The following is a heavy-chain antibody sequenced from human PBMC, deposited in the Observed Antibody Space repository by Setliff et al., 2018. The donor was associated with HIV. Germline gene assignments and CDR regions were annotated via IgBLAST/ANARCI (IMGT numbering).Heavy chain of an antibody. CDR3: ARSRAAGFDY. D-gene: IGHD6-13*01. CDR2: VSGTGGET. CDR1: GFTFRNHA. Sequence: GGSLRLSCAASGFTFRNHAMNWVRQAPGKELEWVSAVSGTGGETYYADSVKGRFTISRDNSKNTLYLQLNSLRAEDTAVYYCARSRAAGFDYWGQGTLVTVSS. J-gene: IGHJ4*02. V-gene: IGHV3-23*01.